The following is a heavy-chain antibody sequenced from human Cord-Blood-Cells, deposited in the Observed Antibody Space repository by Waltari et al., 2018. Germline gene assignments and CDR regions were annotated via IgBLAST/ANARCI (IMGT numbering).Heavy chain of an antibody. Sequence: EVQLVESGGGLVQPGGSLRLSWAASGFTFGSDWMHWVRQAPGKGLVWVSRINSDGSSTSYEDSVKGRFTISRDNAKNTLYLQMNSLRAEDTAVYYCASVDYGDYWGQGTLVTVSS. V-gene: IGHV3-74*01. CDR3: ASVDYGDY. CDR2: INSDGSST. J-gene: IGHJ4*02. CDR1: GFTFGSDW.